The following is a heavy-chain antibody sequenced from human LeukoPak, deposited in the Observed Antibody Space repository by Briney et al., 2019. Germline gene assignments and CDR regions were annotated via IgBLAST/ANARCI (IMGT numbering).Heavy chain of an antibody. V-gene: IGHV3-48*01. D-gene: IGHD6-19*01. CDR3: ARLAMAGTGGFDI. J-gene: IGHJ3*02. Sequence: GGSLRLSCAASGFTFSIYSINWVRQAPGKGLEWVSYITTTSSVIYYGYSVKGRLTVSRDNAENSLYLQMSSLRAEDTAVYYCARLAMAGTGGFDIWGQGTMVTVSS. CDR2: ITTTSSVI. CDR1: GFTFSIYS.